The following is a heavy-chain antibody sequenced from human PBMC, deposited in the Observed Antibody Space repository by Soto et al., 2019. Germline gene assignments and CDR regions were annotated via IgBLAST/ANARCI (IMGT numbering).Heavy chain of an antibody. D-gene: IGHD7-27*01. CDR3: ARGWGRIFDF. CDR2: INHSGST. V-gene: IGHV4-34*01. Sequence: PSETLSLTCAVYGGSFSGYYWNWIRQPPGKGLEWIGEINHSGSTNYNPSLKSRVTISVDTSKNQFSLKLSSVTAADTAVYYCARGWGRIFDFWGQGTLVPVSS. J-gene: IGHJ4*02. CDR1: GGSFSGYY.